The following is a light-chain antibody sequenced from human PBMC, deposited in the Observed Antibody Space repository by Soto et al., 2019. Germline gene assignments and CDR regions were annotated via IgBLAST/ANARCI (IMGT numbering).Light chain of an antibody. CDR1: SSYVGGYNY. J-gene: IGLJ2*01. V-gene: IGLV2-8*01. CDR2: EVS. CDR3: SSYAGSNNYVV. Sequence: QSALTQPPSASGSPGQSVTISCTGTSSYVGGYNYVSWYQQHPGKAPKLMIYEVSQRPSGVPDRFSGSKSGNTASLTVSGLQAEDEADYYCSSYAGSNNYVVFGGGTKLTVL.